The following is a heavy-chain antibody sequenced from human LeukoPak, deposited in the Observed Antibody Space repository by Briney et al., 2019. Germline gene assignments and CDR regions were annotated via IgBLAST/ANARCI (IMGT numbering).Heavy chain of an antibody. V-gene: IGHV3-7*01. J-gene: IGHJ4*02. CDR2: IRQDGSEK. D-gene: IGHD4-23*01. CDR1: GFTFSSAW. Sequence: GGSLRLSCVASGFTFSSAWMHWVRQAPGKGLEWVANIRQDGSEKYYVDSVKGRFTISRDNAKNSLYLQMNSLRAEDTAVYYCSFFDSRLVGVNENCWGQGILVTVSS. CDR3: SFFDSRLVGVNENC.